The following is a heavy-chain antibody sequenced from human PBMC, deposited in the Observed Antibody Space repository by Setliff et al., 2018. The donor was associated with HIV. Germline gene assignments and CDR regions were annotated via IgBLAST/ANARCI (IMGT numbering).Heavy chain of an antibody. CDR3: ARGAEDLAINPPSFDYYFDY. D-gene: IGHD3-9*01. CDR2: INPNSGDT. Sequence: ASVKVSCKASGYTFTTYYIHWVRQAPGQGLEWLGRINPNSGDTNYPQKFQGRVTMTRDTSISTAYMGLSRLRSDDTAVYFCARGAEDLAINPPSFDYYFDYWGQGTPVTVSS. CDR1: GYTFTTYY. V-gene: IGHV1-2*06. J-gene: IGHJ4*02.